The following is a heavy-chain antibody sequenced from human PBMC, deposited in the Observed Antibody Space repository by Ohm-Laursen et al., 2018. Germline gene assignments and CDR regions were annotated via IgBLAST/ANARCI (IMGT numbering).Heavy chain of an antibody. CDR2: ISSSSSTI. CDR1: GFTFSSYS. CDR3: AKDSSGRWELLHAFDI. D-gene: IGHD1-26*01. Sequence: SLRLSCAASGFTFSSYSMNWVRQAPGKGLEWVSYISSSSSTIYYADSVKGRFTISRDNAKNSLYLQMNSLRAEDTAVYYCAKDSSGRWELLHAFDIWGQGTMVTVSS. V-gene: IGHV3-48*01. J-gene: IGHJ3*02.